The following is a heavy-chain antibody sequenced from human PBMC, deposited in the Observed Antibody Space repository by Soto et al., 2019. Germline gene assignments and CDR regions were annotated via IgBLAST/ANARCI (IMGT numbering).Heavy chain of an antibody. Sequence: QVQLVQSGAEVKKPGASVKVSCKASGYTFTSYDINWVRQATGQGLEWMGWMNPNSGNTGYAQKFQGRVTMTRNTSISTAYMELTSLRSEDTAVYYCARVRFLEWFLGMGVWGQGTTVTVSS. CDR1: GYTFTSYD. CDR2: MNPNSGNT. D-gene: IGHD3-3*01. J-gene: IGHJ6*02. V-gene: IGHV1-8*01. CDR3: ARVRFLEWFLGMGV.